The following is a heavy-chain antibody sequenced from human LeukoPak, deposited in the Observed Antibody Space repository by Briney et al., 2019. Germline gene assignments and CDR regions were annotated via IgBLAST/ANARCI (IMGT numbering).Heavy chain of an antibody. V-gene: IGHV1-69*05. Sequence: ASVKVSCKASGGTFSSYAISWVRQAPGQGLEWMGRIIPIFGTANYAQKFQGRVTITTDESTSIAYMELSSLRSEDTAVYYCARVTSGWYFDYWGQGTLVTVSS. CDR2: IIPIFGTA. CDR3: ARVTSGWYFDY. D-gene: IGHD6-19*01. J-gene: IGHJ4*02. CDR1: GGTFSSYA.